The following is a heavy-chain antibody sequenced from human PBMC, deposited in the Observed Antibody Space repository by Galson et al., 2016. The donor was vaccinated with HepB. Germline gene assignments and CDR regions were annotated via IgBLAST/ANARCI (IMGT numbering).Heavy chain of an antibody. CDR2: IKHDGKEK. Sequence: SLRLSCAASGFTFRDYWMNWVRQAPGKGLEWVAIIKHDGKEKHYAASVTGRFTISRDNCDNSLYLQMHSLRVEDTAVYYCARDVPSDSWGAFDIWGQGTMVTVSS. D-gene: IGHD3-16*01. CDR1: GFTFRDYW. V-gene: IGHV3-7*03. CDR3: ARDVPSDSWGAFDI. J-gene: IGHJ3*02.